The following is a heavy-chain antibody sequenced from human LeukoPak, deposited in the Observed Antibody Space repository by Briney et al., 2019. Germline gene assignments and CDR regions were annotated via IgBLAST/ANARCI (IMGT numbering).Heavy chain of an antibody. D-gene: IGHD1-1*01. Sequence: PSETLSLNCTVSGGSISSSSYYWGWIRQPPGKGLEWIGSIYYSGSTYYNPSLKSRVTISVDTSKNQFSLKLSSVTAADTAVYYCARHVRGTTRNYYFDYWGEGTLVTVSS. CDR3: ARHVRGTTRNYYFDY. CDR1: GGSISSSSYY. V-gene: IGHV4-39*01. CDR2: IYYSGST. J-gene: IGHJ4*02.